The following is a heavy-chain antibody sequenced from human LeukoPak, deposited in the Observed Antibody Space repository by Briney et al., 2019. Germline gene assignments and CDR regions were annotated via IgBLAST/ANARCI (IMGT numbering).Heavy chain of an antibody. CDR3: AKGLLRFLEWSGFDP. Sequence: GGSLRLSCAASGFTFSSYGMHWVRQAPGKGREWVAFIRYDGSNKYYADSVKGRFTISRDNSKNTLYLQMNSLRAEDTAVYYCAKGLLRFLEWSGFDPWGQGTLVTVSS. D-gene: IGHD3-3*01. CDR1: GFTFSSYG. CDR2: IRYDGSNK. V-gene: IGHV3-30*02. J-gene: IGHJ5*02.